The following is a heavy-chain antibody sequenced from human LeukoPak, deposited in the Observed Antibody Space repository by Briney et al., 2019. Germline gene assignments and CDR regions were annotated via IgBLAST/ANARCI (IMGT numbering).Heavy chain of an antibody. V-gene: IGHV4-39*01. J-gene: IGHJ4*02. CDR1: GGSISSRRYY. CDR2: IYYSGST. Sequence: SETLSLTCTVSGGSISSRRYYWGWIRQPPGKGLEWIGSIYYSGSTYYNPSLKSRVTISVDTSKNQFSLKLSSVTAADTAVYYCARESGSYNYWGQGTLVTVSS. CDR3: ARESGSYNY. D-gene: IGHD1-26*01.